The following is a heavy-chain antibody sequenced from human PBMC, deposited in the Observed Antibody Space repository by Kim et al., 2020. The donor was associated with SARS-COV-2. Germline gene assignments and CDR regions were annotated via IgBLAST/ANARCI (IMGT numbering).Heavy chain of an antibody. V-gene: IGHV4-59*01. Sequence: YNPPRKSRVTISVDTSKNQFSLKLSSVTAADTAVYYCARMFSSSWVHFDYWGQGTLVTVSS. D-gene: IGHD6-13*01. J-gene: IGHJ4*02. CDR3: ARMFSSSWVHFDY.